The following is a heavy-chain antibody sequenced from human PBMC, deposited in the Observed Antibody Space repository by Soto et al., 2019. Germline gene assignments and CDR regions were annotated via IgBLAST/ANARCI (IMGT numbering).Heavy chain of an antibody. J-gene: IGHJ4*02. CDR3: ARSRDSDAWYSLDY. Sequence: EVRLLGSGGGMVQPGGSLRISCEASGFTFRSSAMGWVRQAPGRGLEWVSGISCCDGTTSYAESVRGRFIISRDDSKNTLYLQMNSLRGEDTALYYCARSRDSDAWYSLDYWGQGTLVTVSS. V-gene: IGHV3-23*01. D-gene: IGHD6-19*01. CDR1: GFTFRSSA. CDR2: ISCCDGTT.